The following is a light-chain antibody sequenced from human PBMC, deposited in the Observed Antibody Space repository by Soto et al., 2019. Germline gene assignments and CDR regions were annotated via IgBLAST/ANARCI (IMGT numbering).Light chain of an antibody. CDR1: QSVSSSY. J-gene: IGKJ2*01. Sequence: EIVLTQSPGTLSLSPGERATLSCRASQSVSSSYLAWYQQKPGQAPRLLIYGASSRASGLPDRFSGSGSGTTFTLTISRLVTEDYAVYFCQQYGSAPYTFGQGTKLEIK. CDR3: QQYGSAPYT. V-gene: IGKV3-20*01. CDR2: GAS.